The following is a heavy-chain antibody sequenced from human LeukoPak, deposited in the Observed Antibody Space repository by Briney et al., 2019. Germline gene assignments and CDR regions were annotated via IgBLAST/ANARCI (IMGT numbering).Heavy chain of an antibody. Sequence: SVKVSCKASGGTFSSYAISWVRQAPGQGLEWMGRIIPILGIANYAQKFQGRVTITADKSTSTAYMELSSLRSEDTAVYYCASESKISSSSYYYYYGMDVWGQGTTVTVSS. CDR2: IIPILGIA. D-gene: IGHD6-6*01. CDR3: ASESKISSSSYYYYYGMDV. V-gene: IGHV1-69*04. CDR1: GGTFSSYA. J-gene: IGHJ6*02.